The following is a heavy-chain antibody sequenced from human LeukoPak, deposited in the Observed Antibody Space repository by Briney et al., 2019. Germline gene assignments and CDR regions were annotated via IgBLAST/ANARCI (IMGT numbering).Heavy chain of an antibody. CDR3: ARVLRNYYDSSDYYYYGMDV. V-gene: IGHV1-69*06. J-gene: IGHJ6*02. Sequence: SVKVSCKASGGTFSSYAISWVRQAPGQGLEWMGGIIPIFGTANYAQKFQGRVTITADKSTSTAYMELSSLRSEDTAVYYCARVLRNYYDSSDYYYYGMDVWGQGTTVTVSS. D-gene: IGHD3-22*01. CDR2: IIPIFGTA. CDR1: GGTFSSYA.